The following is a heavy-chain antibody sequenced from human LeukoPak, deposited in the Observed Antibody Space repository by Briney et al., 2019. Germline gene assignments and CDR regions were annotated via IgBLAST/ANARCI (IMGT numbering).Heavy chain of an antibody. CDR2: ISAYNGNT. J-gene: IGHJ4*02. V-gene: IGHV1-18*01. D-gene: IGHD1-26*01. Sequence: GASVKVSCKASGYTFTSYGISWVRQAPGQGLEWMGWISAYNGNTNYAQKLQGRVTMTTDTSTSTAYMELRSLRSDDTAVYYCARDRGGRYSGSYYSGYYFDYWGQGTLVTVSS. CDR3: ARDRGGRYSGSYYSGYYFDY. CDR1: GYTFTSYG.